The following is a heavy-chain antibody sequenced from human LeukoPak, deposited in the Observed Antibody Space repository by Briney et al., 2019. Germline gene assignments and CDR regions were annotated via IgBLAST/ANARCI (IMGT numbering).Heavy chain of an antibody. CDR3: AKGGASGGDSAFDI. CDR1: GFTFDDYA. D-gene: IGHD2-21*02. Sequence: QPGGSLRLSCAASGFTFDDYAMHWVRQAPGKGLEWVSGISWNSGSIGYADSVKGRFTISRDNSKNTLYLQMNSLRAEDTAVYYCAKGGASGGDSAFDIWGQGTMVTVSS. J-gene: IGHJ3*02. V-gene: IGHV3-9*01. CDR2: ISWNSGSI.